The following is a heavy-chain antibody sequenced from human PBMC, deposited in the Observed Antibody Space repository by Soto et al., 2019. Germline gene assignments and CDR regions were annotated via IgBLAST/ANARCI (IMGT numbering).Heavy chain of an antibody. J-gene: IGHJ6*02. CDR2: IYDSGST. CDR3: ARGSSSYYDYGMDV. CDR1: GDSISRGGYS. D-gene: IGHD6-6*01. V-gene: IGHV4-30-2*01. Sequence: SETLSLTCAVSGDSISRGGYSWTRIRQPPGKALGWIGNIYDSGSTSYNPSLKSRVTISVDRSKNQFSLKLMSVTAADTAVYFCARGSSSYYDYGMDVWGQGTTVTVSS.